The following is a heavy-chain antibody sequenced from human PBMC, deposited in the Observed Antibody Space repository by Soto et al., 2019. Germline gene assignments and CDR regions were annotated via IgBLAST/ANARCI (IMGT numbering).Heavy chain of an antibody. CDR3: ARGSLGTMIVAYWDI. D-gene: IGHD3-22*01. V-gene: IGHV3-30-3*01. Sequence: QVQLVESGGGVVQPGRSLRLSCAASGFTFSSYAMHWVRQAPGKGLEWVAVISYDGSNKYYADSVKGRFTISRDNSKNTLYLQMNSLRAEDTAVYYCARGSLGTMIVAYWDIWGQGTMVTVSS. CDR2: ISYDGSNK. J-gene: IGHJ3*02. CDR1: GFTFSSYA.